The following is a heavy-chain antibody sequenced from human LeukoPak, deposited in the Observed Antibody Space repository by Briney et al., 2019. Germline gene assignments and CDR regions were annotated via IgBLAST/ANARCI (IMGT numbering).Heavy chain of an antibody. CDR2: ISAYNGNT. V-gene: IGHV1-18*01. CDR1: GYTFTSYG. CDR3: ARANYDYVWGSYRPFDY. J-gene: IGHJ4*02. Sequence: ASVKVSCKASGYTFTSYGISWVRQAPGQGLEWMGWISAYNGNTNYAQKLQGRVTMTTDTSTSTAYMELRSLRSGDTAVYYCARANYDYVWGSYRPFDYWGQGTLVTVSS. D-gene: IGHD3-16*02.